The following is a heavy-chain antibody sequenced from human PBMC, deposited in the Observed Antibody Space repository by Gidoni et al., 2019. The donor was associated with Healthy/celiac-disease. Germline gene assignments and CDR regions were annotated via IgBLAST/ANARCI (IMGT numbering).Heavy chain of an antibody. Sequence: QVQLQQSGPGLVKPSQTLSLTCAISGHSVSSNSAAGNWIRQAPSRGIEWLGRTYYRSEWDNDYAVSVKSRITITPDTSKNQFSLQLNAVTPEDTAVYYCARNGYSGYDTFDYWGQGTLVTVSS. CDR2: TYYRSEWDN. J-gene: IGHJ4*02. CDR1: GHSVSSNSAA. CDR3: ARNGYSGYDTFDY. V-gene: IGHV6-1*01. D-gene: IGHD5-12*01.